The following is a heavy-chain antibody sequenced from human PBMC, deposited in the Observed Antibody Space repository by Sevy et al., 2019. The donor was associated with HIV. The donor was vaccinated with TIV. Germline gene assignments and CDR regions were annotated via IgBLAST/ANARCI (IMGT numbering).Heavy chain of an antibody. Sequence: GGSLRLSCAASGFTFSSYSMNWVRQAPGKGLEWVSSISSSSSYIYYADSVKGRFTNSRDNAKKSLYLQMNSLRAEDTAVYYCARDLAYDYVWGSYRFFDYWGQGTLVTISS. CDR2: ISSSSSYI. D-gene: IGHD3-16*02. CDR1: GFTFSSYS. V-gene: IGHV3-21*01. J-gene: IGHJ4*02. CDR3: ARDLAYDYVWGSYRFFDY.